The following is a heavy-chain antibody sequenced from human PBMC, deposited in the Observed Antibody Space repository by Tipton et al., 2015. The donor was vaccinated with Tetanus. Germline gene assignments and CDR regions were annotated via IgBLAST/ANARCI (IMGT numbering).Heavy chain of an antibody. CDR3: ARLRVYCSTACYSREDY. CDR1: GFTFRSYW. CDR2: IKEDGSEM. V-gene: IGHV3-7*01. J-gene: IGHJ4*02. Sequence: SLRLSCVASGFTFRSYWMSWVRQAPGKGLAWVANIKEDGSEMYYADSVKGRFTISRDNARNSLSVHMNSLTAEDTAVYYCARLRVYCSTACYSREDYWGQGTLVSVSS. D-gene: IGHD2/OR15-2a*01.